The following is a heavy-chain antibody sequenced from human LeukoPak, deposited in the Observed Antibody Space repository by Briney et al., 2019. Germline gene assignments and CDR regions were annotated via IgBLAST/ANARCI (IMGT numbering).Heavy chain of an antibody. CDR3: ARLTLGEKYLDY. J-gene: IGHJ4*02. CDR1: GGSISSSSYY. CDR2: IYHSGCT. V-gene: IGHV4-39*07. Sequence: KTSETLSLTCTVSGGSISSSSYYWGWIRQPPGKGLEWIGSIYHSGCTYYNPSLKSRVTISVDTSKNQFSLKLSSVTAADTAVYYCARLTLGEKYLDYWGQGTLVTVSS. D-gene: IGHD3-10*01.